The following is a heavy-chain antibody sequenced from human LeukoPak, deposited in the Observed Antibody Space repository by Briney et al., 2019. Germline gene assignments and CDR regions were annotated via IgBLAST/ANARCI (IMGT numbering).Heavy chain of an antibody. Sequence: SETLSLTCAVYGGSFSGYYWSWIRQPPGKGLEWIGEINHSGSTYYNPSLKSRVTISVDTSKNRFSLKLSSVTAADTAVYYCARWSSGYYDAFDIWGQGTMVTVSS. J-gene: IGHJ3*02. CDR2: INHSGST. D-gene: IGHD3-22*01. CDR3: ARWSSGYYDAFDI. CDR1: GGSFSGYY. V-gene: IGHV4-34*01.